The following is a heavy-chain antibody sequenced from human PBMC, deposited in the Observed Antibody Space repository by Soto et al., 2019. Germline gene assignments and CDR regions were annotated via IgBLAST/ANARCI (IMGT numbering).Heavy chain of an antibody. CDR1: GGSISSSNW. Sequence: SETLSLTCTVSGGSISSSNWWSWVRQPPGKGLEWIGEIYHSGSTNYNPSLKSRVTISVDKSTSTAYMELSSLRSEDTAVYYCARAGVYGDYELYWFDPWGQGTLVTVSS. CDR2: IYHSGST. V-gene: IGHV4-4*02. J-gene: IGHJ5*02. D-gene: IGHD4-17*01. CDR3: ARAGVYGDYELYWFDP.